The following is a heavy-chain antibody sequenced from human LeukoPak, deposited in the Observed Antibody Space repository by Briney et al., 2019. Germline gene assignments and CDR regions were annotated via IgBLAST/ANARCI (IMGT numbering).Heavy chain of an antibody. CDR1: GFTFSSYC. V-gene: IGHV3-21*01. CDR2: IGSSSNYI. J-gene: IGHJ6*03. CDR3: ARKSTVTYYYYMDV. Sequence: GGSLRLSCAASGFTFSSYCMSWVRQAPGKGLEWVSTIGSSSNYIYYGDSVKGRFTISRDNAKNSLYLQMNSLRAEDTAVYYCARKSTVTYYYYMDVWGKGTTVTVSS. D-gene: IGHD4-17*01.